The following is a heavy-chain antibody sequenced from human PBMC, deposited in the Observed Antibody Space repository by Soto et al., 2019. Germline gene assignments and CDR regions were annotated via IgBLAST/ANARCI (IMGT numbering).Heavy chain of an antibody. Sequence: GGSLRLSCAASGFTFSSYGMHWVRQAPGKGLEWVAVIWYDGSNKYYADSVKGRFTISRDNSKNTLYLQMNSLRAEDTAVYYCARGAGWVEPAARFGMDVWGQGTTVTVSS. CDR2: IWYDGSNK. D-gene: IGHD2-2*01. CDR3: ARGAGWVEPAARFGMDV. CDR1: GFTFSSYG. J-gene: IGHJ6*02. V-gene: IGHV3-33*01.